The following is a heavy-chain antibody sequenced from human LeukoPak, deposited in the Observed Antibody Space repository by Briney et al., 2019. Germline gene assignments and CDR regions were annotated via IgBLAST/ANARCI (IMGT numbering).Heavy chain of an antibody. V-gene: IGHV4-4*07. J-gene: IGHJ3*02. CDR1: GGSISSYY. Sequence: PSETLSLTCTVSGGSISSYYWSWIRQPAGKGLEWIGRIYTSGSTNYNPSLKSRVTMSVDTSKNQFSLKLSSVTAADTAVYYCARGMRGGSGSYYNVGAFDIWGQGTMVTVSS. CDR2: IYTSGST. D-gene: IGHD3-10*01. CDR3: ARGMRGGSGSYYNVGAFDI.